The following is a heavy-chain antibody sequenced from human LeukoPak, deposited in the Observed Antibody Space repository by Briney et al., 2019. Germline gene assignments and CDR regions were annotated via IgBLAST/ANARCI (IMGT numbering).Heavy chain of an antibody. CDR3: ARARRVGWFDP. J-gene: IGHJ5*02. V-gene: IGHV4-59*01. Sequence: SETLSLTCTVSGDPTSSYYWSWIRQPPGKGLEWIGYIYYTGSTNYNPSLKSRATVSVDTSKNQFSLKLSSVTAADTAVYYCARARRVGWFDPWGQGTLVTVSS. D-gene: IGHD1-26*01. CDR1: GDPTSSYY. CDR2: IYYTGST.